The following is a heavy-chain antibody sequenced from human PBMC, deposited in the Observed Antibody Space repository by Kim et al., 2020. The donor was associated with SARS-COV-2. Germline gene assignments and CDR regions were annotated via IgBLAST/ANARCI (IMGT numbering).Heavy chain of an antibody. V-gene: IGHV3-30*18. CDR3: TKALPRGQVLGNTELDW. Sequence: GGSLRLSCAASGFIFSNYGMHWVRQAPGKGLEWVATTSYDENLKFYAASMKGRFTISKDNSMNTLYLQMNSLRTEDTAVYFCTKALPRGQVLGNTELDWWGQGTPVTVSS. CDR2: TSYDENLK. CDR1: GFIFSNYG. J-gene: IGHJ4*02. D-gene: IGHD7-27*01.